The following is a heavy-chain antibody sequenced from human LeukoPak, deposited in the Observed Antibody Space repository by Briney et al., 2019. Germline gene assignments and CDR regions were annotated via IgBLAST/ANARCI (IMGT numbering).Heavy chain of an antibody. CDR1: GFTFSSYS. Sequence: PGGSLRLSCAASGFTFSSYSMNWVRQAPGKGLEWVSSISSSSSYIYYADSVKGRFTISRDNSKNTLYLQMNSLRAEDTAVYYCAATRWLYYFDYWGQGTLVTVSS. CDR3: AATRWLYYFDY. CDR2: ISSSSSYI. V-gene: IGHV3-21*01. J-gene: IGHJ4*02. D-gene: IGHD5-24*01.